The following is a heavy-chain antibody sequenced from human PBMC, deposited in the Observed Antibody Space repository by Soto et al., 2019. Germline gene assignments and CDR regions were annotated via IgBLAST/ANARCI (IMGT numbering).Heavy chain of an antibody. CDR2: MNPGSGKT. D-gene: IGHD6-13*01. Sequence: ASVKVSCKASGYTFINFDISWVRQAAGQGLEWLGWMNPGSGKTGYASKFQGRVTMTRDASTGTSHLELSSLTSDDTAVYYCARMASAGTLNWFDPWGQGTLVTVSS. CDR3: ARMASAGTLNWFDP. J-gene: IGHJ5*02. V-gene: IGHV1-8*02. CDR1: GYTFINFD.